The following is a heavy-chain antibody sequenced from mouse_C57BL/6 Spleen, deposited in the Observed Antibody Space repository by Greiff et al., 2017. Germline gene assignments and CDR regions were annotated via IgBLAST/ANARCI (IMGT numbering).Heavy chain of an antibody. D-gene: IGHD2-1*01. V-gene: IGHV1-64*01. Sequence: VQLQQPGAELVKPGASVKLSCKASGYTFTSYWMHWVKQRPGQGLEWIGMIHPNSGSTNYNEKFKSKATLTVDKSSSTAYMQLSSLTSEDSAVYYCARSSYGNYDGIFAYWGQETLVTVSA. CDR3: ARSSYGNYDGIFAY. J-gene: IGHJ3*01. CDR1: GYTFTSYW. CDR2: IHPNSGST.